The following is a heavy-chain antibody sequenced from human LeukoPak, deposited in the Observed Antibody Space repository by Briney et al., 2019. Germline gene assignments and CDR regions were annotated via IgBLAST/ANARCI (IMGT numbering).Heavy chain of an antibody. Sequence: PGGSLRLSCAASGFTFSSYEMNWVRQAPGKGLEWVSYISSSGSTIYYADSVKGQFTISRDNAKNSLYLRMNSLRAEDTAVYYCARVGELVPAPHYYYGMDVWGKGTTVTVSS. CDR1: GFTFSSYE. J-gene: IGHJ6*04. CDR3: ARVGELVPAPHYYYGMDV. CDR2: ISSSGSTI. V-gene: IGHV3-48*03. D-gene: IGHD2-2*01.